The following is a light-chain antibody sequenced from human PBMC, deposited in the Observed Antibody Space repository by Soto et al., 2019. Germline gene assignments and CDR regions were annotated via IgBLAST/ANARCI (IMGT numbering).Light chain of an antibody. J-gene: IGLJ2*01. Sequence: QPVLTQPPSASGTPGQRVTFSCSGSSSNIGSNYVYWYQQLPGTAPKLLIYSNNLRPSGVPDRFSGSKSGTSASLAISGLQSEDEADYYCAAWDDSLSGLVFGGGTKLTVL. CDR2: SNN. CDR3: AAWDDSLSGLV. V-gene: IGLV1-47*01. CDR1: SSNIGSNY.